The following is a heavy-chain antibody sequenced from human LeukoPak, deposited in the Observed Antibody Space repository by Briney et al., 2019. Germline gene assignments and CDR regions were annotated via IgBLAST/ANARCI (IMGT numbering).Heavy chain of an antibody. V-gene: IGHV3-21*01. D-gene: IGHD3-10*01. CDR3: AREDYYESGTDDY. CDR1: GFTFSTYS. Sequence: GESLKISCAASGFTFSTYSMNWVRQAPGKGLEWVSSITASSSYTYYADSVKGRFTISRDNTKNSLYLQMNSLRAEDTGIYYCAREDYYESGTDDYWGQGTLVTVFS. CDR2: ITASSSYT. J-gene: IGHJ4*02.